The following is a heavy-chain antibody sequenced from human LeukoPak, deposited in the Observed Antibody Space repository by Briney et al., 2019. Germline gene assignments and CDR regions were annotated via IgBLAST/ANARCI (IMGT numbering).Heavy chain of an antibody. V-gene: IGHV3-23*01. CDR2: ISGSGAST. CDR3: AKNQDGYYYYGMDV. CDR1: GFTFSSYA. Sequence: GGSLRLSCAASGFTFSSYAMSWVRQAPGKGQEWVSAISGSGASTYYADSVKGRFTISRDSSKNTLYLQMNSLRAEDTAVYYCAKNQDGYYYYGMDVWGQGTTVTVSS. D-gene: IGHD3-22*01. J-gene: IGHJ6*02.